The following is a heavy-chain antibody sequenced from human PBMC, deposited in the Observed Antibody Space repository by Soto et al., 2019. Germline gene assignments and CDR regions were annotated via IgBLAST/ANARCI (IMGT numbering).Heavy chain of an antibody. Sequence: PSETLSLTCTVSGGSISSYYWSWIRQPPGKGLEWIGYSYYSGSTNYNPSLKSRGTISVDTSKNQFSLKLSSVTAADTAVYYCARVAPPTLSITYYYYYMDVWGKGTTVTVSS. D-gene: IGHD4-17*01. V-gene: IGHV4-59*01. J-gene: IGHJ6*03. CDR1: GGSISSYY. CDR3: ARVAPPTLSITYYYYYMDV. CDR2: SYYSGST.